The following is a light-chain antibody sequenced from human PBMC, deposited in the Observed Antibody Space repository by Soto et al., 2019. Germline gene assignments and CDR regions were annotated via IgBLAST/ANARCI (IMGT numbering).Light chain of an antibody. V-gene: IGKV3-20*01. CDR1: ESVASNY. Sequence: EIVLTQSPGTLSLSPGETATLSCRASESVASNYLAWYQQKPGQAPRLLVYGASTRATGIPDRFSGSGSGPDFTLSITRLQPEDCEVYFCQQYGSSPWTSGQGTKVEIK. CDR3: QQYGSSPWT. CDR2: GAS. J-gene: IGKJ1*01.